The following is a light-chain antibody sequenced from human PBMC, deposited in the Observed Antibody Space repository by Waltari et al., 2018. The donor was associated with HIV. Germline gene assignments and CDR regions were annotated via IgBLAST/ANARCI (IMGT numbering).Light chain of an antibody. J-gene: IGLJ2*01. CDR1: SSAFVGSNY. CDR3: SSYTSHSSHVV. CDR2: EVT. Sequence: QSALPHPASVSGSPGQSITISCTGPSSAFVGSNYVSWYQHHPGKAPKLIIFEVTNRPSGVSSRFSGSKSANTASLTISGLQADDESDYYCSSYTSHSSHVVFGGGTKLTVL. V-gene: IGLV2-14*01.